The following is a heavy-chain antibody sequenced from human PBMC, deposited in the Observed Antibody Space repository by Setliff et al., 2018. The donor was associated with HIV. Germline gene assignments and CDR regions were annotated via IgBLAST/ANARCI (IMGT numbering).Heavy chain of an antibody. CDR1: GPSINIHY. V-gene: IGHV4-59*11. CDR3: AKGAGFYGDYTFDH. D-gene: IGHD4-17*01. J-gene: IGHJ4*02. CDR2: IYSTGST. Sequence: SETLSLTCTVSGPSINIHYWSWIRQSPGKAFEWIGYIYSTGSTNYNPSLQSRVTISMVASRNQFSLKVTSVTAADTAVFYCAKGAGFYGDYTFDHWGQGRQVTVSS.